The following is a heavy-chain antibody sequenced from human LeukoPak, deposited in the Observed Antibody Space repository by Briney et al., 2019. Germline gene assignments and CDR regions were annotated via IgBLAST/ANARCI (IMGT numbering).Heavy chain of an antibody. J-gene: IGHJ6*03. Sequence: ASVKVSCKASGYTFTGYYMHWVRQAPGQGLEWMGWINPNSGGTNYAQKFQGRVTMTRDTSISTAYMELSRLRSNDTAVYYCATARNYDILTGYQYHYYMDVWGKGTTVTVSS. CDR3: ATARNYDILTGYQYHYYMDV. CDR2: INPNSGGT. V-gene: IGHV1-2*02. CDR1: GYTFTGYY. D-gene: IGHD3-9*01.